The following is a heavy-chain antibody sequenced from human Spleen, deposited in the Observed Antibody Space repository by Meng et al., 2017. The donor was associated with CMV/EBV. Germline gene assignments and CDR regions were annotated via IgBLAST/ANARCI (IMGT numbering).Heavy chain of an antibody. J-gene: IGHJ4*02. CDR2: ISSSSSTI. V-gene: IGHV3-48*04. D-gene: IGHD6-13*01. Sequence: GESLKISCAASGFTFSSYSMNWVRQAPGKGLEWVSYISSSSSTIYYADSVKGRFTISRDNAKNSLYLQMNSLRAEDTAVYYCARTATAAGTYYFDYWGQGTLVTVSS. CDR3: ARTATAAGTYYFDY. CDR1: GFTFSSYS.